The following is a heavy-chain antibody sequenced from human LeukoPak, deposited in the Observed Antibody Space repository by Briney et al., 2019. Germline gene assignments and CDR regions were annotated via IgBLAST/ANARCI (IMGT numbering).Heavy chain of an antibody. CDR1: RYTFSTYN. D-gene: IGHD3-22*01. CDR3: ARDRYDSSLHAFDI. CDR2: ISSSSSYI. V-gene: IGHV3-21*01. J-gene: IGHJ3*02. Sequence: GGSLRLPCAPSRYTFSTYNMNGARQAPGRALEWVSSISSSSSYIYYADSVKGRFTISRDNAKNSLYLQMNSLRAEDTAVYYCARDRYDSSLHAFDIWGQGTMVTVSS.